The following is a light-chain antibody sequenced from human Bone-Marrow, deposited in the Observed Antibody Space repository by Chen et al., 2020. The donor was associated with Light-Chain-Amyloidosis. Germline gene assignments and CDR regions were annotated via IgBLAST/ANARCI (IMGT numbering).Light chain of an antibody. CDR2: RDT. CDR1: DLPTKY. Sequence: SYELTQPPSVSVSPGQTARLTCSGDDLPTKYAYWYQQKPGQAPVLVIHRDTERPPGICERFSGSSSGTTATLTISGGQAEDEADYHCQSADSSGTYEVIFGGGTKLTVL. CDR3: QSADSSGTYEVI. V-gene: IGLV3-25*03. J-gene: IGLJ2*01.